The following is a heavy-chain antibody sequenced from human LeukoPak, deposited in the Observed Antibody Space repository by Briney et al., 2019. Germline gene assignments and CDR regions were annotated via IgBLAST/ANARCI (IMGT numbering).Heavy chain of an antibody. Sequence: GASVKVSCKASGYTFTSYGISWVRQAPGQGLEWMGWINAYNGNTNYAQKLQGRVTMTTDTSTSTAYMELRSLRSDDTAVYYCARVPTGTELYYYYMDVWGKGTTVTVSS. J-gene: IGHJ6*03. CDR2: INAYNGNT. V-gene: IGHV1-18*01. CDR1: GYTFTSYG. CDR3: ARVPTGTELYYYYMDV. D-gene: IGHD1-1*01.